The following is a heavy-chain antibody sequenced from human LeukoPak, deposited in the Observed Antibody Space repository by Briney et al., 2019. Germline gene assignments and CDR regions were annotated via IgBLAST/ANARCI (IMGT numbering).Heavy chain of an antibody. CDR3: ARTPLSFYGMDV. J-gene: IGHJ6*02. CDR2: IGTAGDT. D-gene: IGHD3-16*02. V-gene: IGHV3-13*01. CDR1: GFTFSSYD. Sequence: GGSLRLSCAASGFTFSSYDMHWVRQATGKGLEWVSAIGTAGDTYYPGSVKGRFTISRENAKNSLYLQMNSLRAGDTAVYYCARTPLSFYGMDVWGQGTTVTVSS.